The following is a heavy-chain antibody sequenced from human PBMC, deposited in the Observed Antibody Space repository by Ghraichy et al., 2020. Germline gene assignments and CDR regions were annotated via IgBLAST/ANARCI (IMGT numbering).Heavy chain of an antibody. D-gene: IGHD6-19*01. J-gene: IGHJ2*01. CDR2: VDHTGST. CDR1: SGSFSGFH. CDR3: AKWAGTAVGFNYWYFDF. V-gene: IGHV4-34*01. Sequence: SETLSLTCTVYSGSFSGFHWTWFRQPPGKGLEWIGEVDHTGSTTYNPSLNSRVTISVDTSKNQISLKLTSVTAADTAVYYCAKWAGTAVGFNYWYFDFWGRGTLVTVSS.